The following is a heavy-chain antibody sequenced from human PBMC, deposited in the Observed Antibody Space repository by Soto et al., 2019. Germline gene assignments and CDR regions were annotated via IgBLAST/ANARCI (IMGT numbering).Heavy chain of an antibody. D-gene: IGHD2-21*01. CDR1: GFTVSSNY. CDR3: ARGSLAYCGGDCLGY. CDR2: IYSGGST. Sequence: GGSLRLSCAASGFTVSSNYMSWVRQAPGKGLEWVSVIYSGGSTYYADSVKGRFTISGHNSKNTLYLQMNSLRAEDTAVYYCARGSLAYCGGDCLGYWGQGTLVTVSS. V-gene: IGHV3-53*04. J-gene: IGHJ4*02.